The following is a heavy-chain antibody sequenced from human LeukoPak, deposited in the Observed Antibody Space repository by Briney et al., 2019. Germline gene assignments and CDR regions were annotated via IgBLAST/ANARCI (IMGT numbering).Heavy chain of an antibody. CDR2: VYYSGTT. Sequence: SETLSLTCTVSGGSISSHYWSWIRQPPGKGLEWIGYVYYSGTTNYSPSLRSRVTISVDTSQNQFSLKLISVTAADTAVYFCARGGPSYVYYGMDAWGQGTTVTVSS. J-gene: IGHJ6*02. CDR3: ARGGPSYVYYGMDA. CDR1: GGSISSHY. D-gene: IGHD3-16*01. V-gene: IGHV4-59*11.